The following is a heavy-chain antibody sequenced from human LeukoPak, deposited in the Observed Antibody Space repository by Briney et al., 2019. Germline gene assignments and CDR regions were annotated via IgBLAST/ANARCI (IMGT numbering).Heavy chain of an antibody. V-gene: IGHV3-7*01. CDR1: GFTFSSYA. J-gene: IGHJ4*02. CDR2: IKGDESAR. D-gene: IGHD1-26*01. Sequence: GGSLRLSCAASGFTFSSYAMSWVRQAPGKGLEWVANIKGDESARHQADSVKGRFTISRDNTQNSLYLQMSNLRGDDTAVYYCARDVVGSLDYWGQGTLVTVSS. CDR3: ARDVVGSLDY.